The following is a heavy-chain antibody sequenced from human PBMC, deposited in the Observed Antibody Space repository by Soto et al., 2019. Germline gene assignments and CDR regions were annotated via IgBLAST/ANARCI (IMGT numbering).Heavy chain of an antibody. CDR1: GYPFTSYG. CDR2: ISAYNGNT. D-gene: IGHD1-7*01. V-gene: IGHV1-18*01. CDR3: ARGNWNYGGGGMDV. Sequence: GSGKVCFKACGYPFTSYGISLVRQAPGQGLEWMGWISAYNGNTNYSQKLQVRVTMTTDTSTSTAYMELRSLRSYDTAVYYCARGNWNYGGGGMDVWGQGTTVTVSS. J-gene: IGHJ6*02.